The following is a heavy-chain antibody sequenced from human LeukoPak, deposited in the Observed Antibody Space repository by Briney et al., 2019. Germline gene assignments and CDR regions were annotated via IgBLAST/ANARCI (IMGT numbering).Heavy chain of an antibody. CDR1: GGSISSYY. J-gene: IGHJ4*02. V-gene: IGHV4-59*01. Sequence: PSETLSLTCTVSGGSISSYYWSWIRQPPGKGLEWIGYIYYSGSTNYNPSLKSRVTISVDTSKNQFSLKLSSVTAADTAAYYCARLIGHSSGWSLYYFDYWGQGTLVTVSS. D-gene: IGHD6-19*01. CDR3: ARLIGHSSGWSLYYFDY. CDR2: IYYSGST.